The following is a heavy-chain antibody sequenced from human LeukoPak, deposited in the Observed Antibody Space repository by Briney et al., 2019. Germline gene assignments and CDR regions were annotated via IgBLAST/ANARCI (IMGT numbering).Heavy chain of an antibody. J-gene: IGHJ3*02. CDR1: GFIFSSYS. D-gene: IGHD4-17*01. CDR3: ATGDYGAFDI. V-gene: IGHV3-21*01. Sequence: GGSLRLSCVASGFIFSSYSMNWVRQAPGKGLEWVSSISSSSSYIYYADSVKGRFTISRDNAKNSLYLQMNSLRAEDTAVYCCATGDYGAFDIWGQGTMVTVSS. CDR2: ISSSSSYI.